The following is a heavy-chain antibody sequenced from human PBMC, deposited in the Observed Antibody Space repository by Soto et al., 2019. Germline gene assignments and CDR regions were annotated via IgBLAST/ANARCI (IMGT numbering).Heavy chain of an antibody. CDR2: IDQHGSVK. CDR3: ARDPNPHFDY. D-gene: IGHD7-27*01. V-gene: IGHV3-7*01. Sequence: GGSLGLSCASSGFTFSKYWMTCFRQAPGHGLEWVANIDQHGSVKYFVDSVKGRFTISRDNAKNSLYLQMNSLRVEDTAVYYCARDPNPHFDYWGQGTLVTVSS. CDR1: GFTFSKYW. J-gene: IGHJ4*02.